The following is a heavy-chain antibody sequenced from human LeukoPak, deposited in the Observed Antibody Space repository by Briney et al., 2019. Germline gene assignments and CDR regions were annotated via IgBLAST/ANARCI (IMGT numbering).Heavy chain of an antibody. D-gene: IGHD4-17*01. CDR1: GFTFSSYG. V-gene: IGHV3-30*02. CDR3: AKEDLTTVTTGGY. Sequence: GGSLRLSCAASGFTFSSYGMHWVRQAPGKGLEWVAFIRYDGSNKYYADSVKGRFTISRDNSKNTLYLQMNSLRAEDTAVYYCAKEDLTTVTTGGYWGQGTLVTVS. J-gene: IGHJ4*02. CDR2: IRYDGSNK.